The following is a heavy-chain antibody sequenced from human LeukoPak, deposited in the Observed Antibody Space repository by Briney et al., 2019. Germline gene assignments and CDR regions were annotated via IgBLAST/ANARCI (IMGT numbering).Heavy chain of an antibody. J-gene: IGHJ4*02. D-gene: IGHD3-10*01. CDR1: GGSISSGGYS. V-gene: IGHV4-30-2*01. CDR3: ARAPMVRGVMFDY. Sequence: PSETLSLTCAVSGGSISSGGYSWSWIRQPPGKGLEWIGYTYHSGSTYYNPSLKSRVTISVDTSKNQFSLKLSSVTAADTAVYYCARAPMVRGVMFDYWGQGTLVTVSS. CDR2: TYHSGST.